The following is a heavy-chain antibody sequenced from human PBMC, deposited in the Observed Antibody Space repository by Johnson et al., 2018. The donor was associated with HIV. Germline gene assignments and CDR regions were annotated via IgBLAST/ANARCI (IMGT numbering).Heavy chain of an antibody. V-gene: IGHV3-20*04. Sequence: MQLVESGGGVVRPGGSLKLSCAASGFSFDDYGMSWVRQPPGKGLEWVSGIDWNGGSTSYADSVRGRFTISRDNAKNSLYMQMNSLRAEDTALYYCAKDKRRDRVGATRWVAFDIWGQGTMVTVSS. CDR2: IDWNGGST. CDR3: AKDKRRDRVGATRWVAFDI. D-gene: IGHD1-26*01. CDR1: GFSFDDYG. J-gene: IGHJ3*02.